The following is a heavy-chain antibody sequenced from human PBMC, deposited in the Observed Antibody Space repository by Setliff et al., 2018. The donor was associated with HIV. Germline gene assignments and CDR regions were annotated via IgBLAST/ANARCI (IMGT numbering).Heavy chain of an antibody. J-gene: IGHJ4*02. D-gene: IGHD3-22*01. CDR2: IYHSGST. V-gene: IGHV4-38-2*01. CDR1: GYSISSGYY. CDR3: ARHASRDGYNFDY. Sequence: SETLSLTCAVSGYSISSGYYWGWIRQPPGKGLEWIGSIYHSGSTSYNPSLSSRLTISVDTSKNQVSLRLSSVTAADTAVYYCARHASRDGYNFDYWGQGTLVTVSS.